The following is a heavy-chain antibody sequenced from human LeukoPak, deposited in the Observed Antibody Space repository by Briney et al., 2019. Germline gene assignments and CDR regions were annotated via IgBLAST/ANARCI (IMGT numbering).Heavy chain of an antibody. V-gene: IGHV1-8*03. CDR1: GCPLSRSD. J-gene: IGHJ5*02. Sequence: ASVKVSCKASGCPLSRSDINWVRQATGQGLEWMGWVNPNSCNTVSTQRLQGRVTVLGNIIIFTDYLELSSLRSEDTAVYYCAREDYYDSGSFDPWGQGTLVTVSS. CDR2: VNPNSCNT. CDR3: AREDYYDSGSFDP. D-gene: IGHD3-22*01.